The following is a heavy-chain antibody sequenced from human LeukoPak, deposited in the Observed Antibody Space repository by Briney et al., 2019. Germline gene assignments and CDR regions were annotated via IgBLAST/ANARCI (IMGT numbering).Heavy chain of an antibody. V-gene: IGHV1-2*02. CDR3: ARETTIAARPFDY. CDR2: INPNSGDT. CDR1: GYTFTDYY. J-gene: IGHJ4*02. D-gene: IGHD6-6*01. Sequence: ASVKVSCKASGYTFTDYYMHWVRQAPGQGVEWMGWINPNSGDTNYAQRFQGRVTMTRDTSISTAYMELSRLRSDDTAVYYCARETTIAARPFDYWGQGTLVTVSS.